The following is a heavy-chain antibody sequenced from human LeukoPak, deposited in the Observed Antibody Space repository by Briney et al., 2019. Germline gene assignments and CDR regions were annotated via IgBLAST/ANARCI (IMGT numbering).Heavy chain of an antibody. V-gene: IGHV3-23*01. CDR1: GFTFSSYA. D-gene: IGHD3-10*01. CDR2: ISGSGGST. J-gene: IGHJ4*02. CDR3: ARDRRFGELLYLLDY. Sequence: GRSLRLSCAASGFTFSSYAMSWVRQAPGKGLEWVSAISGSGGSTYYADSVKGRFTISRDNSKNTLYLHMNSLRAGDTAVYYCARDRRFGELLYLLDYWGQGTLVTVSS.